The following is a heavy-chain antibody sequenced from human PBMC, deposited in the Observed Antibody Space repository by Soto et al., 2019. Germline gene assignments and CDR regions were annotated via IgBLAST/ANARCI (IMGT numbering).Heavy chain of an antibody. D-gene: IGHD3-9*01. Sequence: ASVKVSCKASGYTFTSYGISWVRQAPGQGLEWMGWISAYNGNTNYAQKLQGRVTMTTDTSTSTAYMELRSLRSDDTAVYYCARDYDILTGYLTNDYWGQGTLVTVSS. CDR1: GYTFTSYG. CDR3: ARDYDILTGYLTNDY. J-gene: IGHJ4*02. CDR2: ISAYNGNT. V-gene: IGHV1-18*01.